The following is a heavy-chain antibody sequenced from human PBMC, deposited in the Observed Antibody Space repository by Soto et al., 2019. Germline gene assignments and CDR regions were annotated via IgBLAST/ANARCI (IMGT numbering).Heavy chain of an antibody. CDR3: ARDSSIAVAGSPYYYYGMDV. V-gene: IGHV1-69*12. CDR2: IIPIFGTA. J-gene: IGHJ6*02. D-gene: IGHD6-19*01. Sequence: QVQLVQSGAEVKKPGSSVKVSCKASGGTFSSYAISWVRQAPGQGLEWMGGIIPIFGTANYAKKFQGRVTITADESTSTAYMELSSLRSEDTAVYYCARDSSIAVAGSPYYYYGMDVWGQGTTVTVSS. CDR1: GGTFSSYA.